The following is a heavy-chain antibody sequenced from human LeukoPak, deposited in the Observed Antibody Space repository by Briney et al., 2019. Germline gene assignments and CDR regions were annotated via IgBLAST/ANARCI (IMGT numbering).Heavy chain of an antibody. Sequence: ASVKVSCMACVGTFSSYVISWVRQAPGQGVEWMGRIIPILGIANYAQKYQGRVTITADKSTSTAYMELSSLRSEETAVYYCAEGSSTSPNRFDPWGRGNLVIVSA. CDR3: AEGSSTSPNRFDP. D-gene: IGHD2-2*01. CDR1: VGTFSSYV. CDR2: IIPILGIA. J-gene: IGHJ5*02. V-gene: IGHV1-69*04.